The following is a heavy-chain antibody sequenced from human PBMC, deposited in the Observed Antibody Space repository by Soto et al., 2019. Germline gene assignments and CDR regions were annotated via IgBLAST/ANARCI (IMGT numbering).Heavy chain of an antibody. V-gene: IGHV1-3*04. J-gene: IGHJ4*02. D-gene: IGHD4-17*01. CDR2: INTGNGNT. CDR1: GYNFTNYG. CDR3: ARDLGYSDFDVHY. Sequence: ASVKVSCKASGYNFTNYGMHWVRQAPGLSLEWMGWINTGNGNTKYSQKNQGRVTITRKTSMSTVYMELSSLRSEDTAVYYCARDLGYSDFDVHYWGQGTLITVSS.